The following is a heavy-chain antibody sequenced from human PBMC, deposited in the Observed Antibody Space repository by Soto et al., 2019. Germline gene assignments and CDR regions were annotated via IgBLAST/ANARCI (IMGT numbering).Heavy chain of an antibody. D-gene: IGHD3-3*01. V-gene: IGHV1-3*01. CDR3: ARVGHYYYGMDV. Sequence: GASVKVSCKASGYTFTGYYMHWVRQAPGQRLEWMGWINAGNDNTKYSQKFQGRVTITRDTSASTVYMELSSLSSEDTAVYYCARVGHYYYGMDVWGQGTTVTVS. CDR1: GYTFTGYY. J-gene: IGHJ6*02. CDR2: INAGNDNT.